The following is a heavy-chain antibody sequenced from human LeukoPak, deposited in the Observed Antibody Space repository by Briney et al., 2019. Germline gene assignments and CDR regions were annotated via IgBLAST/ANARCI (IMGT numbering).Heavy chain of an antibody. CDR3: ARGRGGRRGYIDY. CDR1: GGSFSGYY. CDR2: INHSGST. V-gene: IGHV4-34*01. J-gene: IGHJ4*02. Sequence: SETLSLTCAVYGGSFSGYYWSWIRQPPGRGLEWIGEINHSGSTNYNPSLKSRVTISVDTSKNQFSLKLSSVTAADTAVYYCARGRGGRRGYIDYWGQGTLVTVSS. D-gene: IGHD2-15*01.